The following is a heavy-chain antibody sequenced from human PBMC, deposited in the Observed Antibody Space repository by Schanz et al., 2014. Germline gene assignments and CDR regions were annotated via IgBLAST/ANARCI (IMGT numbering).Heavy chain of an antibody. CDR3: GRAGTGMAGWYFEL. CDR2: ISNNGDST. D-gene: IGHD5-18*01. V-gene: IGHV3-64D*06. CDR1: GFTFSTFA. J-gene: IGHJ2*01. Sequence: EVQLVESGGDLVQPGGSLRLSCSASGFTFSTFAMHWVRQAPGKGLEYISAISNNGDSTYYADSVKDRFTISRDNPKNTLFLQMSSLRVDDMAVYYCGRAGTGMAGWYFELWGRGTLVTVSS.